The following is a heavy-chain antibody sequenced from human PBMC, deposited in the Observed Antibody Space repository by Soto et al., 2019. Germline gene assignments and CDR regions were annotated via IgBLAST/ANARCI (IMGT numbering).Heavy chain of an antibody. Sequence: SVKVSCKASGGTFSSYAISWVRQAPGQGLEWMGGIIPIFGTANYAQKFQGRVTITADESTSTAYMELSSLRSEDTAVYYCARDDFWSGYHQLDYYYYGMDVWGQGTTVTVSS. CDR3: ARDDFWSGYHQLDYYYYGMDV. V-gene: IGHV1-69*13. J-gene: IGHJ6*02. CDR1: GGTFSSYA. CDR2: IIPIFGTA. D-gene: IGHD3-3*01.